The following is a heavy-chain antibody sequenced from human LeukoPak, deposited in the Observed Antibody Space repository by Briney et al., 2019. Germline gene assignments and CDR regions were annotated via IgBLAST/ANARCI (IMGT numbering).Heavy chain of an antibody. Sequence: SETLSLTCTVSGGSISSYYWGRIRQPPGKGLEWIGYINYSGSTNYNPSLKSRVTISVDTSKNQFSLKLSSVTAADTAVYYCARGRMGAVDAFDIWGQGTMVTVSS. D-gene: IGHD1-26*01. CDR2: INYSGST. J-gene: IGHJ3*02. CDR1: GGSISSYY. CDR3: ARGRMGAVDAFDI. V-gene: IGHV4-59*01.